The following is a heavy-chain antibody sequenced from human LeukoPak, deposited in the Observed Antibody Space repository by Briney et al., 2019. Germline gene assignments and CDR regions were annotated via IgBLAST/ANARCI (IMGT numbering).Heavy chain of an antibody. CDR3: ARSFRGYCSSTSCPNLDY. CDR1: GGSFSGYY. D-gene: IGHD2-2*01. CDR2: INHSGST. Sequence: SETLSLTCAVYGGSFSGYYWSWIRQPPGKGLEWIGEINHSGSTNYSPSLKSRVTISVDTSKNQFSLKLSSVTAADTAVYYCARSFRGYCSSTSCPNLDYWGQGTLVTVSS. J-gene: IGHJ4*02. V-gene: IGHV4-34*01.